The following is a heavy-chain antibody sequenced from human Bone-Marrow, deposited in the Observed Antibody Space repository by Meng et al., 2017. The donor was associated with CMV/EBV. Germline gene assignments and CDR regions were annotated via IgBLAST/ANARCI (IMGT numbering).Heavy chain of an antibody. Sequence: SLKISCAASGFTFNDYAMHWVRQAPGKGLEWVSGISYNSDNRAYADSVKGRFTISRDNAKNSLYLQMNSLRAEDTALYYCAKETIWAMDVWGQGTTVTVSS. D-gene: IGHD3-9*01. CDR3: AKETIWAMDV. V-gene: IGHV3-9*01. CDR1: GFTFNDYA. J-gene: IGHJ6*02. CDR2: ISYNSDNR.